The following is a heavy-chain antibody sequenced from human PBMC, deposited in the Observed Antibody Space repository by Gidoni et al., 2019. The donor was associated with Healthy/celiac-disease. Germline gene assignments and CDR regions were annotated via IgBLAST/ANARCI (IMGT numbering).Heavy chain of an antibody. D-gene: IGHD3-9*01. V-gene: IGHV3-7*03. CDR1: GFTFSSYW. J-gene: IGHJ4*02. CDR3: ARESDDILTGYYVY. CDR2: IKQDGSEK. Sequence: EVKLVESGGGLVQPGGSLRLSCAASGFTFSSYWMSWVRQAPGKGLEWVAKIKQDGSEKYYVDSVKGRFTISRDKAKNSLYLQMNSLRAKETAVYYCARESDDILTGYYVYWGQGTLVTVSS.